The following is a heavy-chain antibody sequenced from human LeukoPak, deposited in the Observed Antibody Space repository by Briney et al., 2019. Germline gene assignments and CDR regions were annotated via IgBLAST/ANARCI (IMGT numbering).Heavy chain of an antibody. CDR2: ISYDGSNK. V-gene: IGHV3-30*04. CDR1: GFTFSSYA. Sequence: GRSLRLSCAASGFTFSSYAMHWVHQAPGKGLEGVAVISYDGSNKYYADSVKGRFTISRDNSKNTLYLQMNSLRAEDTAVYYCASSIVGAYYYYGMDVWGQGTTVTVSS. D-gene: IGHD1-26*01. CDR3: ASSIVGAYYYYGMDV. J-gene: IGHJ6*02.